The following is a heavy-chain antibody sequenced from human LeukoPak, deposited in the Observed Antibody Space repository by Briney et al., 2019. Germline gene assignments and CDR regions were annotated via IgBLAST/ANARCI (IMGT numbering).Heavy chain of an antibody. CDR2: INHSGST. CDR3: ARRERITMIVVVRRRAFDT. V-gene: IGHV4-34*01. D-gene: IGHD3-22*01. CDR1: GGSFSGYY. Sequence: PSETLSLTCAVYGGSFSGYYWSWIRQPPGKGLEWIGEINHSGSTNYNPSLKSRVTISVDTSKNQFSLKLSSVTAADTAVYYCARRERITMIVVVRRRAFDTWGQGTMVTVSS. J-gene: IGHJ3*02.